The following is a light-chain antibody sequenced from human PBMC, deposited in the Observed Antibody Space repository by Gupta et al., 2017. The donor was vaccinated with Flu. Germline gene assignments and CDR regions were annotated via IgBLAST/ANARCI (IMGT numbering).Light chain of an antibody. CDR2: DVT. Sequence: QSAPTPPPSVSASPGQSVTISCTGSSNDVGGSNRVSWYQQRPGKAPKLILYDVTERPSGVPDRFSGSKSGNTASLTISGLQADDEADYYCYSHASRVTWVFGTGTTVTVL. CDR3: YSHASRVTWV. CDR1: SNDVGGSNR. J-gene: IGLJ1*01. V-gene: IGLV2-11*01.